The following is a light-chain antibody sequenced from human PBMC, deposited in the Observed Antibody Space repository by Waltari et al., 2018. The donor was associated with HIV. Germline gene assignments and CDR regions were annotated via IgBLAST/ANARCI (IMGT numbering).Light chain of an antibody. Sequence: SVLTQPPSVSGAPGPTVTTSCTGSSSNIGAAYAVHWYQQVPGPAPKLLIYANTNRPSGVPDRFSGSKSGTSASLAISGLQTEDEADYYCQSYVSSVNVVFGGGTRVTVL. V-gene: IGLV1-40*01. CDR2: ANT. J-gene: IGLJ3*02. CDR1: SSNIGAAYA. CDR3: QSYVSSVNVV.